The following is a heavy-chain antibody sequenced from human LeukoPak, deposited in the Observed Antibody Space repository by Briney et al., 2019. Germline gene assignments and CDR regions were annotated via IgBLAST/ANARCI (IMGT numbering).Heavy chain of an antibody. D-gene: IGHD6-19*01. J-gene: IGHJ6*03. CDR3: ARDNSSGWYLNYYYYMDV. V-gene: IGHV4-4*07. Sequence: SETLSLTCTVSGGSISSYYWSWIRQPAGKGLEWIGRIYTSGNTNYNPSLKSRVTMSVDTSKNQFSLKPSSVTAADTAVYYCARDNSSGWYLNYYYYMDVWGKGTTVTVSS. CDR2: IYTSGNT. CDR1: GGSISSYY.